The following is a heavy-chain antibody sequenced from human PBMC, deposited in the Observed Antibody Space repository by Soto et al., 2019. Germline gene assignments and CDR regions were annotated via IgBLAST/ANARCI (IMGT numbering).Heavy chain of an antibody. Sequence: ASVKVSCKASGYTFTSYYMHWVRQAPGQGLEWMGIINPSGGSTSYAQKFQGRVTMTRDTSTSTVYMELSSLRSEDTAVYYCARARGYPYYYYVMDVWGQGTTVTVSS. J-gene: IGHJ6*02. CDR1: GYTFTSYY. CDR2: INPSGGST. D-gene: IGHD5-12*01. CDR3: ARARGYPYYYYVMDV. V-gene: IGHV1-46*01.